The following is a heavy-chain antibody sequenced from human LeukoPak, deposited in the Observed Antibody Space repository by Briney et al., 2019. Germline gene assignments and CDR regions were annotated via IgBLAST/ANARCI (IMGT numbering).Heavy chain of an antibody. Sequence: GGSLRLSCAASGFTFSSYTMNWVRQAPGKGLEWVSYISSGSSYIYYADAVKGRFTISRDNAENSLYLQMNSLGAEDTAVYYSARGSEGYCSGGGCYYGMDVWGQGTTVTVSS. CDR3: ARGSEGYCSGGGCYYGMDV. D-gene: IGHD2-15*01. CDR1: GFTFSSYT. J-gene: IGHJ6*01. CDR2: ISSGSSYI. V-gene: IGHV3-21*01.